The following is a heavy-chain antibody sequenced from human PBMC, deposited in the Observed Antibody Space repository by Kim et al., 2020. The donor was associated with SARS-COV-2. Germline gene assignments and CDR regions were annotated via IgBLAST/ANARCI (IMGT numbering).Heavy chain of an antibody. Sequence: STNYNPSLKSRVTISVDTAKNQFSLKLSSVTAADTAVYYCARVATMIVVDWGQGTLVTVSS. V-gene: IGHV4-59*01. D-gene: IGHD3-22*01. CDR2: ST. J-gene: IGHJ4*02. CDR3: ARVATMIVVD.